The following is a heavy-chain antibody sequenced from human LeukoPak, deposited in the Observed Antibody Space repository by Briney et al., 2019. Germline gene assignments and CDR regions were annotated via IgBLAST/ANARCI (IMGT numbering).Heavy chain of an antibody. CDR3: ARRHCSGGSCFLDY. V-gene: IGHV3-66*04. D-gene: IGHD2-15*01. CDR1: GFTVSSNY. CDR2: IYSGGST. J-gene: IGHJ4*02. Sequence: PGGSLRLSCAASGFTVSSNYMSWVRQAPGKGLEWVSVIYSGGSTYYADSVKGRFTISRDNSKNTLYLQMNSLRAEDTAVYYCARRHCSGGSCFLDYWGQGTLVTVSS.